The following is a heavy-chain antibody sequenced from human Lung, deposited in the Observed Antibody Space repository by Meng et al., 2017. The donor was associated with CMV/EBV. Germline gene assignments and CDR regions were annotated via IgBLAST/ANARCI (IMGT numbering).Heavy chain of an antibody. CDR1: GGSFSGYY. Sequence: SCAVYGGSFSGYYWSWIRQPPGKGLEWIGEINHSGSTNYNPSLKSRVTISVDTSKNQFSLKLSSVTAADTAVYYCARALVVPAASLAYWG. D-gene: IGHD2-2*01. CDR2: INHSGST. V-gene: IGHV4-34*01. CDR3: ARALVVPAASLAY. J-gene: IGHJ4*01.